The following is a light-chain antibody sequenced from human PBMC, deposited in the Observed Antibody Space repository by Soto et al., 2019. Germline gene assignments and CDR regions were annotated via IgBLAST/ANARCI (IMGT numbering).Light chain of an antibody. J-gene: IGLJ1*01. V-gene: IGLV2-14*03. CDR3: SAYTITSPYV. CDR2: DVS. CDR1: SSDVGAYNY. Sequence: SVLPQPASLSGSPGQSISISCTGTSSDVGAYNYISWYQQHPGKAPKLIIYDVSNRPSGVSSRFSGSKSGNTASLSISGLQAQDGPDYYCSAYTITSPYVFGSGSKVTVL.